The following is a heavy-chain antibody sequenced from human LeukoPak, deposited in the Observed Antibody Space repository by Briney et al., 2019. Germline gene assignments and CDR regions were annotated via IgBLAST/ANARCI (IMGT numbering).Heavy chain of an antibody. J-gene: IGHJ4*02. CDR1: GFIFSSYS. D-gene: IGHD3-3*01. CDR3: AEDASGTYPSDFDY. Sequence: GGSLRLSCATSGFIFSSYSMSWVRQAPGKDLEWVSTIIGRGGSTYYTDSVKGRFTISRDNSKNMLYLQMNSLRAEDTAVYYCAEDASGTYPSDFDYWGQGTLVTVSS. V-gene: IGHV3-23*01. CDR2: IIGRGGST.